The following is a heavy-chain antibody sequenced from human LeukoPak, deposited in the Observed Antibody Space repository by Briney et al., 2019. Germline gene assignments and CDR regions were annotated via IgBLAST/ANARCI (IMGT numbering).Heavy chain of an antibody. CDR1: GGSFSGYY. V-gene: IGHV4-34*01. Sequence: PSETLSLTCAVYGGSFSGYYWSWIRQPPGKGLEWIGEINHSGSTNYNPSLKSRVTISVDTSKNQFSLKLSSVTAADTAVYYCARGREYMYYYGSGSYAGSWFDPRGQGTLVTVSS. CDR3: ARGREYMYYYGSGSYAGSWFDP. CDR2: INHSGST. J-gene: IGHJ5*02. D-gene: IGHD3-10*01.